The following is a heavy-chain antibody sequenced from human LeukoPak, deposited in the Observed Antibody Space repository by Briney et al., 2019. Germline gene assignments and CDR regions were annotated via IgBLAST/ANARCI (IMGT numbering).Heavy chain of an antibody. CDR1: GGSISSYY. CDR3: ATLYLEMATTRPGYYYMDV. V-gene: IGHV4-59*01. Sequence: SETLSLTCTVTGGSISSYYWSWIRQPPGKGLEWIGYTYNNGSTKYNPSLKSRVTMFVETSKNQFSMKLNSVTAADTAVYYCATLYLEMATTRPGYYYMDVWGKGTTVTVSS. J-gene: IGHJ6*03. D-gene: IGHD5-24*01. CDR2: TYNNGST.